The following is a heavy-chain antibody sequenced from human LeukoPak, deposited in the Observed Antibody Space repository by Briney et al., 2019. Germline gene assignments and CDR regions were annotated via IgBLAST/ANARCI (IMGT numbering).Heavy chain of an antibody. J-gene: IGHJ6*02. CDR2: IYYSGST. D-gene: IGHD5-12*01. CDR1: GGSISSYY. CDR3: ARVATNQNYYYYYGMDV. V-gene: IGHV4-59*01. Sequence: PSETLSLTCTVSGGSISSYYWSWIRQPPGKGLEWIGYIYYSGSTNYNPSLKSRVTISVGTSKNQFSLKLSSVTAADTAVYYCARVATNQNYYYYYGMDVWGQGTTVTVSS.